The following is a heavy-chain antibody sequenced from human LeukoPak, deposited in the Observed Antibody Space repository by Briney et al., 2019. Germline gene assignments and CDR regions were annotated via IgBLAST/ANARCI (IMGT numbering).Heavy chain of an antibody. J-gene: IGHJ4*02. CDR3: AKDITMIVVAQEEPFDY. CDR2: ISGSGGST. CDR1: GFTFSSYA. Sequence: GGSLRLSCAASGFTFSSYAMSWVRQAPGKGLEWVSAISGSGGSTYYADSVKGRFTISRDNSKNTLYLQMNSLRAEDTAVYYCAKDITMIVVAQEEPFDYWGQGTLVTVSS. V-gene: IGHV3-23*01. D-gene: IGHD3-22*01.